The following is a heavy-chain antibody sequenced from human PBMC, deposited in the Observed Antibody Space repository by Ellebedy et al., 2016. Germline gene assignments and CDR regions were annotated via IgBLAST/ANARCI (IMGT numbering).Heavy chain of an antibody. D-gene: IGHD2-8*02. CDR3: AREGAEGFDLVRYFEN. CDR1: GFTVRTNY. Sequence: GESLKISCAASGFTVRTNYMSWVRQAPGKGLEWVSVLYSGGSTNYSDSVKGRFIISRANSKNTLYLQMNSLGAEDTAVYYCAREGAEGFDLVRYFENWGQGTLVTVSS. J-gene: IGHJ4*02. CDR2: LYSGGST. V-gene: IGHV3-66*01.